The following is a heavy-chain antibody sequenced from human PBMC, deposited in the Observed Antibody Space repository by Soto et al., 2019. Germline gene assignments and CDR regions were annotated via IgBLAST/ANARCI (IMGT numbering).Heavy chain of an antibody. J-gene: IGHJ6*04. Sequence: QVQLQESGPGLVKPSETLALTCTVSSGSVSSGSYYWSWIRQPPGKGLEWIGYIYYSGSIHYNPSLKSRVSISVDTSKNQFSLNVSSVTAANTAVYYCAPGGGSGSWRAYYGLDVWGKWITVSVSS. D-gene: IGHD3-10*01. CDR2: IYYSGSI. CDR1: SGSVSSGSYY. V-gene: IGHV4-61*01. CDR3: APGGGSGSWRAYYGLDV.